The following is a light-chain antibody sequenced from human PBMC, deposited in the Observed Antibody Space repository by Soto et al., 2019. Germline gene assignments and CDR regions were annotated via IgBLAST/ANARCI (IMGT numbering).Light chain of an antibody. Sequence: EIVLTQSPGTQSLSPGERATLSCRGSQSVSSSYLAWYQQKPGQAPRLLIYGASSRATGIPDRFSGSGSGTDFTLTISRLEPEDFAVYYCQQYGSSPRTFGQGTRLEIK. CDR2: GAS. V-gene: IGKV3-20*01. J-gene: IGKJ5*01. CDR3: QQYGSSPRT. CDR1: QSVSSSY.